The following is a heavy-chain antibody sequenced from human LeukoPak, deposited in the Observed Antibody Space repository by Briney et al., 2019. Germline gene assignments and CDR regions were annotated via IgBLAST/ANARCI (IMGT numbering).Heavy chain of an antibody. Sequence: GASVKVSCKASGGTFSSYAISWVRQAPGQGLEWMGGIIPIFGTANYAQKFQGRVTITTDESTSTAYMELSSLRSEDTAVYYCARGYSGXXXXDYXXXXVWGXGTTXXVSS. V-gene: IGHV1-69*05. J-gene: IGHJ6*04. CDR3: ARGYSGXXXXDYXXXXV. CDR2: IIPIFGTA. D-gene: IGHD5-12*01. CDR1: GGTFSSYA.